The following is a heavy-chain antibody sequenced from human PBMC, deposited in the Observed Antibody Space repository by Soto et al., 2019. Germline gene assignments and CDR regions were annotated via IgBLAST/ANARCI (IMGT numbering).Heavy chain of an antibody. D-gene: IGHD5-12*01. CDR3: ARDAWIGYNRYFDY. V-gene: IGHV4-30-2*01. CDR2: IYHSGST. J-gene: IGHJ4*02. Sequence: PSETLSLTCAVSGGSISSGSYSWSWIRQPPGKGLEWIGYIYHSGSTYYNPSLKSRVTISVDRSKNQFSLKLSSVTAADTAVYYCARDAWIGYNRYFDYWGQGTLVTVSS. CDR1: GGSISSGSYS.